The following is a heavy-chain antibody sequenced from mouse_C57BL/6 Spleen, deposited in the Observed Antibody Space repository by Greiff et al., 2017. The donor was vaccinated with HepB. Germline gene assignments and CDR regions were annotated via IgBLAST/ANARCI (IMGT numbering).Heavy chain of an antibody. CDR1: GYTFTSYW. J-gene: IGHJ2*01. Sequence: QVQLQQPGAELVKPGASVKLSCKASGYTFTSYWMHWVKQRPGRGLEWIGEIDPSDSYTNYNQKFKGKSTLTVDKSSSTAYMQLSSLTSEDSAVYYCARAPLYGTLDYWGQGTTLTVSS. D-gene: IGHD1-1*01. CDR3: ARAPLYGTLDY. V-gene: IGHV1-69*01. CDR2: IDPSDSYT.